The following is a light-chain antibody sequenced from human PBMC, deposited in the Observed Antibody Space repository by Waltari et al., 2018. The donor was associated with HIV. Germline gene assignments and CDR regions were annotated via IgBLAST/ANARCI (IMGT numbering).Light chain of an antibody. V-gene: IGKV1-5*03. CDR1: QTIDTW. CDR2: QAS. CDR3: QQYKTWA. J-gene: IGKJ1*01. Sequence: DIQVTQSPSTVSASVGDRVTITCRASQTIDTWLAWYQQKPGKAPKLLIYQASTLEDGVPSRFRGRGSGTEFTLTISSLQPADFGTYYCQQYKTWAFGQGTKVELK.